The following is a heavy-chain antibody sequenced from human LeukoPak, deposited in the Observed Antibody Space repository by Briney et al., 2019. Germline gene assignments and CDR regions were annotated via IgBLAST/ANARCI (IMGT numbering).Heavy chain of an antibody. V-gene: IGHV4-39*01. CDR3: ARHYYGSGSYSSRVIFFDY. CDR1: GGSISSSSYY. J-gene: IGHJ4*02. D-gene: IGHD3-10*01. Sequence: SETLSLTCTVSGGSISSSSYYWGWIRQPPGKGLEWIGSIYYSGSTYYNPSLKSRVTISVDTSKNQFSLKLSSVTAADTAVYYCARHYYGSGSYSSRVIFFDYWGQGTPVTVSS. CDR2: IYYSGST.